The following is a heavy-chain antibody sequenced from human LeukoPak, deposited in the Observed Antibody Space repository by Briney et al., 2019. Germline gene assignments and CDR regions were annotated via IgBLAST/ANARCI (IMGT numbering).Heavy chain of an antibody. CDR1: GTSLSSHY. Sequence: KTSETLSLTCVVSGTSLSSHYWSWLRQTPGKGLEWIGYIGYVHNSGSTNYSPSLKSRVTISLDTSKNQFSLKLNSVTAADTAVYYCARAGNWNDLDYWGQGTLVTVSS. D-gene: IGHD1-1*01. V-gene: IGHV4-59*11. CDR3: ARAGNWNDLDY. CDR2: IGYVHNSGST. J-gene: IGHJ4*02.